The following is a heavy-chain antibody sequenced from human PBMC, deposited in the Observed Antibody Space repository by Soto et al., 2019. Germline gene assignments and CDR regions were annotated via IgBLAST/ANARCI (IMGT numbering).Heavy chain of an antibody. J-gene: IGHJ4*02. CDR2: ISGSGGST. CDR1: GFTFGTFA. CDR3: ARDTNGLHY. V-gene: IGHV3-23*01. Sequence: PGGPLRLRCAASGFTFGTFAMSRVRKATGKGLEWVSAISGSGGSTYYADSVKGRFTISRDNSKNTLYLQMNSLRVDDTAVYYCARDTNGLHYWGQGTLVTVSS. D-gene: IGHD2-8*01.